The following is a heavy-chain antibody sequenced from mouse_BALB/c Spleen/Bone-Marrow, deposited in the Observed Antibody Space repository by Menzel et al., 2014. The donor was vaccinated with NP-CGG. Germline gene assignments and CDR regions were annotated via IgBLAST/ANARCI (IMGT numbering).Heavy chain of an antibody. J-gene: IGHJ4*01. CDR3: TRDLYDGYYYYAMDY. CDR1: GFTFGSYT. V-gene: IGHV5-6-4*01. Sequence: EVMLVESGGGLVRPGGSLKLSCAASGFTFGSYTMSWVRQTPEKRLEWVATISSGGSYTYYPDSVKGRFTISRDNAKNTLYLQMSSLKSEDTAMYYCTRDLYDGYYYYAMDYWGQGTSVTVSS. CDR2: ISSGGSYT. D-gene: IGHD2-3*01.